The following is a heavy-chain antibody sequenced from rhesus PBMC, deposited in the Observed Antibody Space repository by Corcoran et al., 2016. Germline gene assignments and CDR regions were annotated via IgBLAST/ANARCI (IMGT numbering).Heavy chain of an antibody. CDR3: ARAGPYSDHAESFEL. Sequence: QVHLQESGPGLVKPSETLSLTCAVFRGSIGVYYSSWIRQVSGKGLEWIGYIGGKNGITDYNASLRGRVSISTDTSKNQFSLELRSVTAADTALYYCARAGPYSDHAESFELWGRGAQVIVSS. V-gene: IGHV4-165*01. CDR1: RGSIGVYY. D-gene: IGHD5-24*01. CDR2: IGGKNGIT. J-gene: IGHJ1*01.